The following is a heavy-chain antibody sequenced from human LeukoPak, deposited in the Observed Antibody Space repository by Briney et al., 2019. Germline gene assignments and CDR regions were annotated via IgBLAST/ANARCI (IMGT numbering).Heavy chain of an antibody. Sequence: TGGSLRLSCAASGFTFSSYSMNWVRQAPGKGLEWVSYIRSSSSTIYYADSVKGRFTISRDNAKNSLYLQMNSLRAEDTAVYYCASLLIVGARNDYWGQGTLVTVSS. V-gene: IGHV3-48*01. J-gene: IGHJ4*02. CDR1: GFTFSSYS. CDR3: ASLLIVGARNDY. D-gene: IGHD1-26*01. CDR2: IRSSSSTI.